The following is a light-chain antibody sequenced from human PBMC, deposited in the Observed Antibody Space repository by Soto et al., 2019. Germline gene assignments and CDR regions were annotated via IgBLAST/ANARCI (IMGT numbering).Light chain of an antibody. CDR3: QQYNTYPWT. Sequence: DIQMTQSPSTLSGSLGDRVIITCRASQSIGSWLAWYQQQPGKVPKLLIYTASTLQSGVPSRFSGSGSGAEFTLTISSLQPEDFATYYCQQYNTYPWTFGQGTKVDI. V-gene: IGKV1-5*03. CDR1: QSIGSW. J-gene: IGKJ1*01. CDR2: TAS.